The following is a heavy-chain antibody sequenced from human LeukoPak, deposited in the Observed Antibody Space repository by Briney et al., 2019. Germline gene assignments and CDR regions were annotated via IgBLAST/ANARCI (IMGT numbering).Heavy chain of an antibody. D-gene: IGHD2/OR15-2a*01. V-gene: IGHV1-2*06. J-gene: IGHJ3*02. CDR2: INPYSGDT. CDR1: GYTFNTYY. Sequence: ASVKVSCKTSGYTFNTYYLHWVRQAPGQGHEWMGRINPYSGDTTFAQRFQGRVTMTRDTSISTAYMELSRLRSDDTAVYYCAREMKISRFDAFDIWGQGTMVTVSS. CDR3: AREMKISRFDAFDI.